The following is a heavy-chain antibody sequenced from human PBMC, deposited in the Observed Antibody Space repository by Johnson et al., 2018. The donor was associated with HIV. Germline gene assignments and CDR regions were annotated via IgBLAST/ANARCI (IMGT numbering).Heavy chain of an antibody. V-gene: IGHV3-30*04. CDR1: GFTFSSYA. Sequence: QVQLVESGGGVVQPGRSLRLSCAASGFTFSSYAMHWVRQAPGKGLEWVAVISYDGSNKYYADSVKGRFTISRDNSKNTLYLQMNSLRAEDTAVYYCARDRGIEARPFRYAFDIWGQGTMVTVSS. D-gene: IGHD6-6*01. CDR2: ISYDGSNK. J-gene: IGHJ3*02. CDR3: ARDRGIEARPFRYAFDI.